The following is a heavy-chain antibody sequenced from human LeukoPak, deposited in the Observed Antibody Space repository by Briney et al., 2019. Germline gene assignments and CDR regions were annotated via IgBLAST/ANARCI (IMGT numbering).Heavy chain of an antibody. Sequence: GGSLRLSCAASGFTVSSNYMSWVRQAPGKGLEWVSVIYGGGSTYYADSVKGRFTISRDSSKNTLYLQMNSLRAEDTAVYYCAREAYCGGDCYYFDYWGQGTLVTVSS. CDR2: IYGGGST. D-gene: IGHD2-21*01. V-gene: IGHV3-66*02. CDR1: GFTVSSNY. CDR3: AREAYCGGDCYYFDY. J-gene: IGHJ4*02.